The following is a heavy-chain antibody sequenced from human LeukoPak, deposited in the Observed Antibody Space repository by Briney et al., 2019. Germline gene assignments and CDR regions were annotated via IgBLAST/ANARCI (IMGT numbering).Heavy chain of an antibody. CDR1: GFTFDDYA. V-gene: IGHV3-9*01. D-gene: IGHD5-18*01. CDR2: ISWNSGSI. Sequence: PGGSLRLSCAASGFTFDDYAMHWVRQAPGKGLEWVSGISWNSGSIGYADSVKGRFTISRDNAKNSLYLQMNSLRAEDTALYYCARRGYSYAGFDYWGQGTLVTVSS. CDR3: ARRGYSYAGFDY. J-gene: IGHJ4*02.